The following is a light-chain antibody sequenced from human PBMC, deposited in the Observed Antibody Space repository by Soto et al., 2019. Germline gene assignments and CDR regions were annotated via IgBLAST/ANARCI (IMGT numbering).Light chain of an antibody. Sequence: QSALTQPPSASGSPGQSVTISCTGTSSDVGAYNYVSWYQQHAGKAPKLVIYEVTKRPSGVPDRFSGSKSANTASLTVSGRQAEDEADYYCSSFASSNTWVFGGGTKLTV. CDR2: EVT. J-gene: IGLJ3*02. CDR3: SSFASSNTWV. CDR1: SSDVGAYNY. V-gene: IGLV2-8*01.